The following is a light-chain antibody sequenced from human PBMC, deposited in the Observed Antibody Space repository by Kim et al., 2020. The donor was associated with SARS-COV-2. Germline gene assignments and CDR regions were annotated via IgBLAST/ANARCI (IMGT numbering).Light chain of an antibody. Sequence: APGKTARITCGGNNSGSRREHWYQQKPGQAPVLVIHYDRDRPSGIPERFSGSNSGNTATLTISRVEAGDEADYYCQVWDSSSDHRVFGGGTQLTVL. CDR1: NSGSRR. CDR2: YDR. V-gene: IGLV3-21*04. J-gene: IGLJ3*02. CDR3: QVWDSSSDHRV.